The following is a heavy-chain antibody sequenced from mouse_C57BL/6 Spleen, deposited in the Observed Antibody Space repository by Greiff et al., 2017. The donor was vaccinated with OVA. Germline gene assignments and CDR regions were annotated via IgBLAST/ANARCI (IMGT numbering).Heavy chain of an antibody. J-gene: IGHJ3*01. CDR1: GYTFTSYW. CDR2: IDPSDSET. Sequence: QVHVKQPGAELVRPGSSVKLSCKASGYTFTSYWMHWVKQRPIQGLEWIGNIDPSDSETHYNQKFKDKATLTVDKSSSTAYMQLSSLTSEDSAVYYCALDYYGSSSFAYWGQGTLVTVSA. CDR3: ALDYYGSSSFAY. V-gene: IGHV1-52*01. D-gene: IGHD1-1*01.